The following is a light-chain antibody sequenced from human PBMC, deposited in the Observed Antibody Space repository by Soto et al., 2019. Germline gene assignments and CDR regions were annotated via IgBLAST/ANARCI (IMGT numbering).Light chain of an antibody. CDR3: HQYAISPLT. V-gene: IGKV3-20*01. CDR2: NAF. Sequence: EIVLTQSPGTLSLSPGERATLSCRASQSVGRNYLGWFQQKPGQPPRLLIYNAFMMATGIPDRFSGSGSGADFTLTINTLEPEDVAVYYCHQYAISPLTFGGGTKVEI. CDR1: QSVGRNY. J-gene: IGKJ4*01.